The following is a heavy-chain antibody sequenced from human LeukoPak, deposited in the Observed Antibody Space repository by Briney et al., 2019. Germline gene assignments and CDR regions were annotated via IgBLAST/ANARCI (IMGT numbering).Heavy chain of an antibody. CDR3: ARRVPAAWNWFDP. CDR2: IYYSGST. CDR1: GGSISSYY. V-gene: IGHV4-59*12. Sequence: SETLSLTCTVSGGSISSYYWSWIRQPPGRGLEWIGYIYYSGSTNYNPSLKSRVTISVDTSKDQFSLKLSSVTAADTAVYYCARRVPAAWNWFDPWGQGTLVTVSP. J-gene: IGHJ5*02. D-gene: IGHD2-2*01.